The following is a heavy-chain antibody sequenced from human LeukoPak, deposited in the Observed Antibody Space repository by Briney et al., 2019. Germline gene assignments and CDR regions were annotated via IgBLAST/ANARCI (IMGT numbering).Heavy chain of an antibody. V-gene: IGHV3-23*01. CDR3: AKDARRTSGWYFFDY. CDR1: GFAFSSQA. J-gene: IGHJ4*02. CDR2: ISDSGSLT. Sequence: PGGSLRLSCAASGFAFSSQAMGWVRQAPGKGLEWVSLISDSGSLTYYADSVKGRFTISRDNSKNTLFLKMNSLRAEETAVYYCAKDARRTSGWYFFDYWGQGTLVTVSS. D-gene: IGHD6-19*01.